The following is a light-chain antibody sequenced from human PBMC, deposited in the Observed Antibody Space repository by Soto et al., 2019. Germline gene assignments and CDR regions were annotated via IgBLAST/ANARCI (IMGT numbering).Light chain of an antibody. V-gene: IGKV3-15*01. CDR3: QQYNNWPPIT. J-gene: IGKJ5*01. CDR1: QSVSTN. CDR2: HAS. Sequence: EIVMTQSPSTLSVSPGERATLSCRASQSVSTNLAWYQPKPGQPPRLFIYHASIRATGIPDRFSGSGSGTEFTLTISSLQSEDFAVYYCQQYNNWPPITFGQGTRLEIK.